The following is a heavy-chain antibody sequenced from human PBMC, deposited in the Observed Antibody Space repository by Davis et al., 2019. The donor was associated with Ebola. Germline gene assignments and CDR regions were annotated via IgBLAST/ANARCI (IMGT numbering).Heavy chain of an antibody. CDR1: GGSISSYY. J-gene: IGHJ4*02. D-gene: IGHD3-22*01. CDR2: IYYSGST. CDR3: ARDTPYYDSSGYYFNYFDY. V-gene: IGHV4-59*01. Sequence: SETLSLTCTVSGGSISSYYWSWIRQPPGKGLEWIGYIYYSGSTNYNPSLKSRVTISVDTSKNQFSLKLSSVTAADTAVYYCARDTPYYDSSGYYFNYFDYWGQGTLVTVSS.